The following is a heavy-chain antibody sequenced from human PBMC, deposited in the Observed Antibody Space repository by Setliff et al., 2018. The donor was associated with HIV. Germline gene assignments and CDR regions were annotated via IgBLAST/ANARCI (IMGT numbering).Heavy chain of an antibody. J-gene: IGHJ5*02. CDR2: INPSDGST. Sequence: GPVKVSCKASGYTFTSYYMHWVRQAPGQGLEWMGMINPSDGSTRYAQKLQGRVTMTRDTSTTTAYMELRSLRSEDTAVYYCARDKTPIFGVVIATNWFDPWGQGTLVTVSS. V-gene: IGHV1-46*01. CDR3: ARDKTPIFGVVIATNWFDP. D-gene: IGHD3-3*01. CDR1: GYTFTSYY.